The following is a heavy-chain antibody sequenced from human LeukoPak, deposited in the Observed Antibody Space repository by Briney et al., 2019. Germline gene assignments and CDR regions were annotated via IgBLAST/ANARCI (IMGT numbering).Heavy chain of an antibody. Sequence: GGYLRFYCSAAGFIFSNYALNWVRHAPGKGLHYISGVTNNGGSIYYAHFVKGRFTISRDNSKNTQYLQLSSLRAEDTAVYYCVKGLSVLGCCDYWGQGNLVTVSS. CDR3: VKGLSVLGCCDY. CDR2: VTNNGGSI. CDR1: GFIFSNYA. D-gene: IGHD2-15*01. V-gene: IGHV3-64D*08. J-gene: IGHJ4*02.